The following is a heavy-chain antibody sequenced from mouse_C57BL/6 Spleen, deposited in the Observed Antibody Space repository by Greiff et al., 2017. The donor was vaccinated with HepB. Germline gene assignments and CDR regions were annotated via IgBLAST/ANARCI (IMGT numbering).Heavy chain of an antibody. CDR2: IDPSDSYT. D-gene: IGHD2-4*01. Sequence: QVQLQQPGAELVKPGASVKLSCKASGYTFTSYWMQWVKQRPGQGLEWIGEIDPSDSYTNYNQKFKGKATLTVDTSSSTAYMQLSSLTSEDSAVYYCARSLIYYDTPYAMDYWGQGTSVTVSS. CDR3: ARSLIYYDTPYAMDY. J-gene: IGHJ4*01. CDR1: GYTFTSYW. V-gene: IGHV1-50*01.